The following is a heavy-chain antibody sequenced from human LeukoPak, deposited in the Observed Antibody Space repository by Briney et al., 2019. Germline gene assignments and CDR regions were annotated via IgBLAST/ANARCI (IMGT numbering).Heavy chain of an antibody. Sequence: PGGSLRLSCATSGFTFSSYGMHWVRQVPGKGLEWVAVISYDAKSNYHVDSVKGRFTISRDNAKNSLHLQMNSLRAEDTAVYYCARDPGPYSSSPGYFDYWGQGTLVTVSS. CDR1: GFTFSSYG. CDR2: ISYDAKSN. CDR3: ARDPGPYSSSPGYFDY. J-gene: IGHJ4*02. D-gene: IGHD6-6*01. V-gene: IGHV3-30*03.